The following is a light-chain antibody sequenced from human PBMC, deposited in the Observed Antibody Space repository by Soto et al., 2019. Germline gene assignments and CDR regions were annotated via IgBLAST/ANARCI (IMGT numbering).Light chain of an antibody. CDR3: QQYVNWPPRHT. CDR2: GAS. CDR1: QSVGTD. Sequence: EIVMTQSPATLSVSPGERATLSCRASQSVGTDLAWYQQKPGQGPRLLIYGASTRFSGVPARFSGSGSGTDFPLTIDSLQSEDFAIYYCQQYVNWPPRHTFGQGTKLE. J-gene: IGKJ2*01. V-gene: IGKV3-15*01.